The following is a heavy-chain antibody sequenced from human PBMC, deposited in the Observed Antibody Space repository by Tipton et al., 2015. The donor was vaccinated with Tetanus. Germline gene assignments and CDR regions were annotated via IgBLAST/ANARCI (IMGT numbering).Heavy chain of an antibody. CDR1: GYTFTGYY. J-gene: IGHJ6*02. V-gene: IGHV1-2*06. CDR3: ARFVVVVAATGERYYCGMDV. D-gene: IGHD2-15*01. CDR2: INPNSGGT. Sequence: QSGAEVKKPGASVKVSCKASGYTFTGYYMHWVRQAPGQGLEWMGRINPNSGGTNDAQKFQGRVTMTRDTSISTAYMELSRLRSDDTAVYYCARFVVVVAATGERYYCGMDVWGQGTTVTVSS.